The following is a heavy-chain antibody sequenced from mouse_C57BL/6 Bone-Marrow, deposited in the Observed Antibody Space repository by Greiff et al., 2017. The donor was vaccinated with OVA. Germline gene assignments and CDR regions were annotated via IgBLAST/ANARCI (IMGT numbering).Heavy chain of an antibody. Sequence: VQLKESGGGLVKPGGSLKLSCAASGFTFSSYAMSWVRQTPEKRLEWVATISDGGSTYYPDTMERRFIISRDNTKKTLYLQMSSLRSEDTALYYCARRNYPYYYAMDYWGQGTSVTVSS. V-gene: IGHV5-9-3*01. CDR2: ISDGGST. CDR1: GFTFSSYA. J-gene: IGHJ4*01. D-gene: IGHD2-1*01. CDR3: ARRNYPYYYAMDY.